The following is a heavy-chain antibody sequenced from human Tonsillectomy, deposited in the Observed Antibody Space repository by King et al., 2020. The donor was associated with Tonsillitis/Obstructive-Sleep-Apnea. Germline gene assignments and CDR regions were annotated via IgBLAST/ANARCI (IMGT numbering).Heavy chain of an antibody. V-gene: IGHV3-64*01. D-gene: IGHD6-25*01. CDR1: GFTFSSYA. CDR3: ATRLGDLSDAFDI. CDR2: ISSNWGST. Sequence: VQLVESGGGKVQPGGSLRLSCAASGFTFSSYAMHWVRQAPGKGLEYVSDISSNWGSTYYANSVKGRFTISRDNSKNTLYLQMGSLRAEDMAVYYCATRLGDLSDAFDIWGQGTMVTVSS. J-gene: IGHJ3*02.